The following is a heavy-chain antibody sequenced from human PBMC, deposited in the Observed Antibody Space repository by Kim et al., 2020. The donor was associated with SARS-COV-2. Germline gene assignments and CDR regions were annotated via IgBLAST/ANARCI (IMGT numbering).Heavy chain of an antibody. V-gene: IGHV1-69*13. CDR2: IIPIFGTA. CDR1: GGTFSSYA. Sequence: SVKVSCKASGGTFSSYAISWVRQAPGQGLEWMGGIIPIFGTANYAQKFQGRVTITADESTSTAYMELSSLRSEDTAVYYCASDRTHREWLRWDDAFDIWGQGTMVTVSS. CDR3: ASDRTHREWLRWDDAFDI. D-gene: IGHD5-12*01. J-gene: IGHJ3*02.